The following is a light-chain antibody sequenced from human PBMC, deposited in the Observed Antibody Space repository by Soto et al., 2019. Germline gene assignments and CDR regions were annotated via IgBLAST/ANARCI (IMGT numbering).Light chain of an antibody. V-gene: IGLV2-14*03. CDR3: SSYTSRSTLGV. CDR1: NSDIGGYNY. CDR2: DVS. Sequence: QSALTQPASVSGSPGQSITISCTGTNSDIGGYNYVSWYQQHPGKAPKLMIYDVSNRPSGVSYRFSGSKSGNTASLTISGLQAEDEADYYCSSYTSRSTLGVFVGGTKLTVL. J-gene: IGLJ2*01.